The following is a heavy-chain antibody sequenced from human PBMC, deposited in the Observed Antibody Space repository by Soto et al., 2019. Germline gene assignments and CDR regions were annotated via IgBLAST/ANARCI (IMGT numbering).Heavy chain of an antibody. CDR2: IIPIFGTA. CDR3: ARGRDYYDSSGYYRLLDAFDI. Sequence: SSKESGGTFSSYSIFWLQQSTGQGLEWMGGIIPIFGTANYAQKFQGRVTMTADESTSTAYMELSSLRSEDTAVYYCARGRDYYDSSGYYRLLDAFDIWGEGTLVTV. D-gene: IGHD3-22*01. CDR1: GGTFSSYS. J-gene: IGHJ3*02. V-gene: IGHV1-69*01.